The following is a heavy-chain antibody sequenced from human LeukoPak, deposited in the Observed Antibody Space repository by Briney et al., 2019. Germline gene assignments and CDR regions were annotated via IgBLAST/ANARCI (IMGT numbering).Heavy chain of an antibody. D-gene: IGHD2-2*01. Sequence: SETLSLTCTVSGGSISSSSYYWGWIRQPPGKGLEWIGSIYYSGSTNYNPSLKSRVTISVDTSKNQFSLKLSSVTAADTAVYYCARGRKYQLLARKSNWFDPWGQGTLVTVSS. CDR3: ARGRKYQLLARKSNWFDP. J-gene: IGHJ5*02. CDR2: IYYSGST. V-gene: IGHV4-39*07. CDR1: GGSISSSSYY.